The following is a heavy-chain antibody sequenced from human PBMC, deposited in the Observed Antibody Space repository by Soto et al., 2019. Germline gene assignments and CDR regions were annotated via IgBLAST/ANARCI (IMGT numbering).Heavy chain of an antibody. CDR2: INHSGST. D-gene: IGHD6-19*01. J-gene: IGHJ6*02. Sequence: KASETLSLTCAVYGGSFSGYYWSWIRQPPGKGLEWIGEINHSGSTNYNPFLKSRVTISVDTSKNQFSLKLSSVTAADTAVYYCARGEIAVAGEGYSYYYYGMDVWGQGTTVTVSS. CDR1: GGSFSGYY. V-gene: IGHV4-34*01. CDR3: ARGEIAVAGEGYSYYYYGMDV.